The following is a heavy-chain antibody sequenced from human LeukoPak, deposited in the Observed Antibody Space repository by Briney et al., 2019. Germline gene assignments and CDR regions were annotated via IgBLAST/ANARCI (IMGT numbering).Heavy chain of an antibody. V-gene: IGHV1-46*01. CDR3: ARGVGEPWHMDV. D-gene: IGHD1-26*01. Sequence: ASVKVSCKASGYTFRNYYMHWVRQAPGQGLEWMGIINTSGGRTSYAQKFQGRVTMTRDTSTSTVYMELSSLRSEDTAVYYCARGVGEPWHMDVWGKGTTVTVSS. CDR2: INTSGGRT. J-gene: IGHJ6*03. CDR1: GYTFRNYY.